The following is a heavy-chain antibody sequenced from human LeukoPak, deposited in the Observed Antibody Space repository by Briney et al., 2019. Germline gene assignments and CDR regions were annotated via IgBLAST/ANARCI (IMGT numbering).Heavy chain of an antibody. J-gene: IGHJ4*02. D-gene: IGHD3-10*01. CDR3: AKDGVAPGSGGDYFDY. Sequence: GGSLRLSCAASGFTFSSYAMTWVRQAPGKGLEWVSTFTSSGGTTYYAASVKGRFTNSRDNSKNTLYLQMNSLRAEDTAVYYCAKDGVAPGSGGDYFDYWGQGTLVTVSS. CDR2: FTSSGGTT. V-gene: IGHV3-23*01. CDR1: GFTFSSYA.